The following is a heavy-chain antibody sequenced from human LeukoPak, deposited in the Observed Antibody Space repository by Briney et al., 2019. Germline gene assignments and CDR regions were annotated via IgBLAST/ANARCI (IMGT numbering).Heavy chain of an antibody. V-gene: IGHV3-30*03. CDR1: GFTFSTHG. J-gene: IGHJ5*02. D-gene: IGHD3-16*01. CDR3: ARAFS. Sequence: GGSLRLSCAASGFTFSTHGMHWVRQAPGKGLEWVAVISYDGSNKYYADSVKGRFTISRDNSKNTLYLQVNSLRAEDTAVYYCARAFSWGQGTLVTVSS. CDR2: ISYDGSNK.